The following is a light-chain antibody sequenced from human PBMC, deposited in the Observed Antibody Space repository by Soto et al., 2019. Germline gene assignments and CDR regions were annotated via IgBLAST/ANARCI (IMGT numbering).Light chain of an antibody. CDR3: QQYANSRT. V-gene: IGKV3-20*01. J-gene: IGKJ1*01. CDR1: QIVSSGY. CDR2: HAS. Sequence: EIVLTQSPGTLSLFPGERATISCRASQIVSSGYLGWYQQKPVQAPRLLIQHASSRAAGVPDRFSGSGSGTDFILTISRLEPDDFAVYYCQQYANSRTFGQGTKVEI.